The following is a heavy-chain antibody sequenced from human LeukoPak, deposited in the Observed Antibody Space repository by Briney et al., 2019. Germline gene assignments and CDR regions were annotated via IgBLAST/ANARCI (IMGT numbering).Heavy chain of an antibody. D-gene: IGHD6-6*01. CDR1: GDSISSFY. V-gene: IGHV4-59*13. CDR3: ARSSIAAPRFDY. Sequence: SETLSLTCTVSGDSISSFYWSWIRQPPGKGLEWIGYFYYSGSTNYNPSLKSRVTISIDTSKNQFSLKLTSVTAADTAVYYCARSSIAAPRFDYWGQGTLVTVSS. J-gene: IGHJ4*02. CDR2: FYYSGST.